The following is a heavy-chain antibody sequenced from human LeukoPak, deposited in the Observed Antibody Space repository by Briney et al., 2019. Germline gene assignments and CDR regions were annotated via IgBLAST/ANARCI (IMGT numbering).Heavy chain of an antibody. CDR1: GYTFTGYF. J-gene: IGHJ5*02. D-gene: IGHD6-13*01. V-gene: IGHV1-2*02. CDR3: ARDNDSWYWFDP. Sequence: ASVKVSCKASGYTFTGYFMHWVRQAPGQGLEWMGWINPNSGGTNYAQKFQGRVTMTRDTSISTAYMELSRLRSDDTAVYYCARDNDSWYWFDPWGQGTLVTVSS. CDR2: INPNSGGT.